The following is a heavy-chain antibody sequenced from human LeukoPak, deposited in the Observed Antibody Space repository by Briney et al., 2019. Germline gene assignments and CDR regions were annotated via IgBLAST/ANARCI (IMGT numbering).Heavy chain of an antibody. J-gene: IGHJ3*02. V-gene: IGHV3-74*01. CDR1: GFTFSSYW. Sequence: GGSLRLSCAASGFTFSSYWMHWVRQAPGKGLVWVSRINSDGSSTSYADSVKGRFTISRDNAKNTLYLQMNSLRAEDTAVYYCARCNGDYYDSSGYLGDAFDIWGQGTMVTVSS. CDR3: ARCNGDYYDSSGYLGDAFDI. CDR2: INSDGSST. D-gene: IGHD3-22*01.